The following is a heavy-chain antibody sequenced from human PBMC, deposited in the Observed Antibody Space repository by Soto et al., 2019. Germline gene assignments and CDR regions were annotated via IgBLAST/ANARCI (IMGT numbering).Heavy chain of an antibody. CDR3: ARGGDVNYYHGMDF. V-gene: IGHV1-18*01. Sequence: QVQLVQSGGEVKKPGASVKLSCTASGYTFTSYGISWVRQAPGQGLEWMGWISAYNGKTSYAQNVKGRVTMTTDTSTRTAYMDLRSLRSDDTAVYYCARGGDVNYYHGMDFWGQGTTVTVSS. CDR1: GYTFTSYG. J-gene: IGHJ6*02. CDR2: ISAYNGKT.